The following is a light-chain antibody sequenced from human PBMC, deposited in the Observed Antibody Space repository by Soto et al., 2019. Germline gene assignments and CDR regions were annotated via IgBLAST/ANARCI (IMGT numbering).Light chain of an antibody. V-gene: IGKV3D-15*01. CDR2: GAS. Sequence: EIVLTQSPAILSVSPGERATLSCRASQSISRSLAWYQQKPGQAPRLLIFGASSRATGIPARFSGSGSRTEFNLTISSLQSEDFAVYFCQQYDDWLRLTFGGGTKVDI. CDR1: QSISRS. CDR3: QQYDDWLRLT. J-gene: IGKJ4*01.